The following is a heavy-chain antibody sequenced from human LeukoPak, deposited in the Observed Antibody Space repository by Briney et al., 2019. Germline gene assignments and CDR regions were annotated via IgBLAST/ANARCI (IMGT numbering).Heavy chain of an antibody. CDR3: AREVLDSSSSCLDY. D-gene: IGHD6-6*01. Sequence: VASVKVSCKASGYTFTGYYMHWVRQAPGQGLEWMGWINPNSGGTNYAQKFQGRVTMTRDTSISTAYMELSRLRSDDTAVYYCAREVLDSSSSCLDYWGQGTLVTVSS. V-gene: IGHV1-2*02. CDR1: GYTFTGYY. CDR2: INPNSGGT. J-gene: IGHJ4*02.